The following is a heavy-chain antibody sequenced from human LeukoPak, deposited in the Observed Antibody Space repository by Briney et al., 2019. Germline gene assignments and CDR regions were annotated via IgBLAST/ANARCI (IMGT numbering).Heavy chain of an antibody. J-gene: IGHJ4*02. Sequence: SETLSLTCTVSGGSNSSYYWSWIRQPPGKGLEWIGYIYYSGSTNYNPSLKSRVTISVDTSKNQFSLKLSSVTAADTAVYYCARNLGFDYWGQGTLVTVSS. D-gene: IGHD1-26*01. V-gene: IGHV4-59*01. CDR2: IYYSGST. CDR3: ARNLGFDY. CDR1: GGSNSSYY.